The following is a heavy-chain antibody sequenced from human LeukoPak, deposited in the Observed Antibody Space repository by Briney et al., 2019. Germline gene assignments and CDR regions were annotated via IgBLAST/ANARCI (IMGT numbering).Heavy chain of an antibody. Sequence: GGSLRLSCAASGFTFSDCYMTWIRQAPGKGLEWLSCISSGGYTIYYADSVKGRFTLSRDNAKNSLYLQMNSLRAEDTAVYYCARTAYYYDSSGYDDAFDIWGQGTMVTVSS. D-gene: IGHD3-22*01. J-gene: IGHJ3*02. V-gene: IGHV3-11*01. CDR3: ARTAYYYDSSGYDDAFDI. CDR1: GFTFSDCY. CDR2: ISSGGYTI.